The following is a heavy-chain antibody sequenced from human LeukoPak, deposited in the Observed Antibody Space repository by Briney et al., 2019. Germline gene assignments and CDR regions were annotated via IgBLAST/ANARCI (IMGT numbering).Heavy chain of an antibody. CDR2: INPRGGGT. CDR3: ARTWYYYDSSGYPYFGY. J-gene: IGHJ4*02. D-gene: IGHD3-22*01. CDR1: GYTFTNYY. V-gene: IGHV1-2*02. Sequence: ASVKLSCKAFGYTFTNYYMHWVRQAPGQGLEWMGVINPRGGGTSYAQKFQGRVTMTRDTSISTAYMELSRLRSDDTAVYYCARTWYYYDSSGYPYFGYWGQGTLVTVSS.